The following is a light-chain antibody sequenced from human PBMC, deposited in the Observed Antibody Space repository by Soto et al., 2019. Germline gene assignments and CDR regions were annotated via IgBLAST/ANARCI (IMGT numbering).Light chain of an antibody. CDR2: DAS. CDR1: QSVDSSL. V-gene: IGKV3-20*01. J-gene: IGKJ1*01. CDR3: QQYVSSPRT. Sequence: EIVLTQSPGTLSLSPGERATLSCRASQSVDSSLLAWYQQKPGQAPRLLISDASSRAPGIPDRFSGSGSGTDFTLTISRLEPEDFAVYYCQQYVSSPRTFGQGTKVDIK.